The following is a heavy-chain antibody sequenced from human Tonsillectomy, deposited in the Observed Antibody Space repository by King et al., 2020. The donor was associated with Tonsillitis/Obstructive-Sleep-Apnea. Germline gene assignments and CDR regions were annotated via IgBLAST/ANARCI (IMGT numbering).Heavy chain of an antibody. Sequence: VQLVESGGGLVQPGGSLRLSCAASGFTFSNYAMNWVRQAPGKGLEWVSSISAGGRSTYYADSVKGRFPISRDNSKNTVYLQMNILRAEDTAVYFCAKSSSVFVVAPAAFDSWGQGTLVTVSS. J-gene: IGHJ4*02. CDR2: ISAGGRST. CDR3: AKSSSVFVVAPAAFDS. CDR1: GFTFSNYA. V-gene: IGHV3-23*04. D-gene: IGHD2-2*01.